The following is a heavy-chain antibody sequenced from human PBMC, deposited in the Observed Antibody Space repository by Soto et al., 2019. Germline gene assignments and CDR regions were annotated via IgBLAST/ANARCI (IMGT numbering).Heavy chain of an antibody. J-gene: IGHJ6*02. D-gene: IGHD6-13*01. V-gene: IGHV3-23*01. CDR1: GFTFSSYA. Sequence: GGSLRLSCAASGFTFSSYAMSWVRQAPGKGLEWVSAISGSGGSTYYADSVKGRFTISRDNSTSTAYMELSSLRSEDTAVYYCATLGSTAAAVRYYYGMDVWGQGTTVTVSS. CDR3: ATLGSTAAAVRYYYGMDV. CDR2: ISGSGGST.